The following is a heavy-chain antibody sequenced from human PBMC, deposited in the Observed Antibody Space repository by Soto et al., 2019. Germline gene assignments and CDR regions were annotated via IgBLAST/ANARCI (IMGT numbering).Heavy chain of an antibody. CDR1: GFSLSTSGVG. J-gene: IGHJ4*02. CDR2: IYWDDSK. Sequence: QITLKESGPTLVRPTQTLTLTCAFSGFSLSTSGVGVGWIRQPPGKALEWLAVIYWDDSKHYSPSLRSRLTTTKDTSKTQVVLTMTNMDPMDTGTYYCAHKGPEDWPLDYWGQGTLVTVSS. D-gene: IGHD3-9*01. V-gene: IGHV2-5*02. CDR3: AHKGPEDWPLDY.